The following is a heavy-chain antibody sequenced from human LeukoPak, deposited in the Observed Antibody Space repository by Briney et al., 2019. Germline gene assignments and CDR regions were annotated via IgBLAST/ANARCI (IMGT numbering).Heavy chain of an antibody. J-gene: IGHJ4*02. D-gene: IGHD6-19*01. V-gene: IGHV3-48*03. CDR1: GFTFSGYE. CDR3: ASKAGEAVAGTGFDY. Sequence: GGSLRLSCAASGFTFSGYEMNWVRQAPGKGLEWVSYISSSGSTIYYADSVKGRFTISRDNAKNSLYLQMNSLRAEDTAVYYCASKAGEAVAGTGFDYWGQGTLVTVSS. CDR2: ISSSGSTI.